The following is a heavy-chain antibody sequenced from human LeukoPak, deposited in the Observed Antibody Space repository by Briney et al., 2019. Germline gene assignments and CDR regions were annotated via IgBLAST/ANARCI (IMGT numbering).Heavy chain of an antibody. CDR1: GGTFSSYA. Sequence: ASVKVSCKASGGTFSSYAISWVRQAPGQGLEWMGGIIPIFGTANYAQKFQGRVTMTRDMSTSTVYVELSSLRSEDTAVYYCARGFIAAAEGYWGQGTLVTVSS. D-gene: IGHD6-13*01. V-gene: IGHV1-69*05. CDR3: ARGFIAAAEGY. J-gene: IGHJ4*02. CDR2: IIPIFGTA.